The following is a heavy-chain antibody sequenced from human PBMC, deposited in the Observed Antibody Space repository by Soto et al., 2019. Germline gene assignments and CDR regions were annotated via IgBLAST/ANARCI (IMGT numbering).Heavy chain of an antibody. CDR3: AKAGGGFGDFVHH. V-gene: IGHV3-30*18. CDR1: GFTFSSYG. J-gene: IGHJ4*02. CDR2: ILYDGSDK. Sequence: LSCAASGFTFSSYGMHWVRQAPGKGLEWVTGILYDGSDKYYADSVKGRFTTSRENSKNTLYLQMNSLRTEDSAVYYCAKAGGGFGDFVHHWGQGTPVTVSS. D-gene: IGHD3-10*01.